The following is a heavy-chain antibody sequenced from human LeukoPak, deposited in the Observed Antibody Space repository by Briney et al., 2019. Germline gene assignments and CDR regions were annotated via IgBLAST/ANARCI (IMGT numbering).Heavy chain of an antibody. V-gene: IGHV3-23*01. CDR3: AKDMVVDIVVVVAAYFDY. CDR2: ISGSGGST. J-gene: IGHJ4*02. D-gene: IGHD2-15*01. CDR1: GFTFSSYA. Sequence: GGSLRISCAASGFTFSSYAMSWVRQAPGKGLERVSAISGSGGSTYYADSVKGRFTISRDNSKNTLYLQMNSLRAEDTAVYYCAKDMVVDIVVVVAAYFDYWGQGTLVTVSS.